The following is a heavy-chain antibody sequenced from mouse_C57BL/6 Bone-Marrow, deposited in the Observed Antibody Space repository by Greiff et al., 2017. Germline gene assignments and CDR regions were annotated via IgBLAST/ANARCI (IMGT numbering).Heavy chain of an antibody. CDR3: ARFTTKGYYFDY. Sequence: DVKLVESGGGLVQPGGSLKLSCAASGFTFSDYGMAWVRQAPRKGPEWVAFISNLAYSIYYADTVTGRFTISRENAKNTLYLEMSSLRSEDTAMYYCARFTTKGYYFDYWGQGTTLTVSS. CDR1: GFTFSDYG. D-gene: IGHD1-1*01. V-gene: IGHV5-15*01. CDR2: ISNLAYSI. J-gene: IGHJ2*01.